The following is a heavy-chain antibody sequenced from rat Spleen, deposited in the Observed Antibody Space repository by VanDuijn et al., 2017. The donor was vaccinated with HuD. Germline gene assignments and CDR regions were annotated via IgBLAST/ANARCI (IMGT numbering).Heavy chain of an antibody. J-gene: IGHJ2*01. CDR2: INTDGGRS. CDR3: AKEGFGVTFAY. D-gene: IGHD4-4*01. Sequence: EVQLVESGGGLLQPGGSLKLSCAASGFTFSNYDMAWIRQAPGKGLEWISSINTDGGRSYYLDSVKGRFTISRENAENTVYLQRNSLRSEDTATYYCAKEGFGVTFAYWGQGVMVTVSS. CDR1: GFTFSNYD. V-gene: IGHV5-58*01.